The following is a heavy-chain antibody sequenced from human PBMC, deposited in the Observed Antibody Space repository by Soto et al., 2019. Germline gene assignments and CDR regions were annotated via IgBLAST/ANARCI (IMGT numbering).Heavy chain of an antibody. D-gene: IGHD1-7*01. CDR1: GFSLSSNGMA. Sequence: QITLKESGPTLVKPTQTLTLTCTFSGFSLSSNGMAVGWIRQPPGKALEWLATICWDDEKHYSPSLESRLTITKDTSKNQVVLIMTNMDPVDTATYYCAHKPVNRPNYFDPWGQGVLVSVSS. J-gene: IGHJ5*02. V-gene: IGHV2-5*02. CDR3: AHKPVNRPNYFDP. CDR2: ICWDDEK.